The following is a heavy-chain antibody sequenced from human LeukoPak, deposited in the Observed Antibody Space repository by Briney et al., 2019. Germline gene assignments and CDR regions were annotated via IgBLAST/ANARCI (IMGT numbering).Heavy chain of an antibody. CDR1: GGSISSGGYF. D-gene: IGHD6-19*01. CDR2: IYYSGST. J-gene: IGHJ4*02. Sequence: PSETLSLTCTVSGGSISSGGYFWRWIRQHPGKGLEWIVYIYYSGSTYYNPSLKSRVTISVDTSKNQFSLKLSSVTAADTAVYYCARASNRRIAVAGTFDYWGQGTLVTVSS. V-gene: IGHV4-31*03. CDR3: ARASNRRIAVAGTFDY.